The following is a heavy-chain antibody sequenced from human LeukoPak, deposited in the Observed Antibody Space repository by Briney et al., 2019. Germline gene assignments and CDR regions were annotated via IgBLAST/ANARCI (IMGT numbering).Heavy chain of an antibody. D-gene: IGHD6-13*01. Sequence: SETLSLTCAVYIDSFSNYHWNWIRQTPAKGMEWIGEVNESGGTNISPSLRSRVILSVDTSKNQFSLKLSSVTAADTAVYYCARDLYSSRTNDAFVIWGQGTMVTVSS. V-gene: IGHV4-34*01. J-gene: IGHJ3*02. CDR1: IDSFSNYH. CDR2: VNESGGT. CDR3: ARDLYSSRTNDAFVI.